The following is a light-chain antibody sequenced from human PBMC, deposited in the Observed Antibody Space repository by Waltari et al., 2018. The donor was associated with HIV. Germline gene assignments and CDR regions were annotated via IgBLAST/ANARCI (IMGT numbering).Light chain of an antibody. CDR1: SSNLGRNF. V-gene: IGLV1-47*01. CDR2: RNN. CDR3: AAWDDSLSVV. Sequence: QSVLTQPPSASGTPGQRVTISCSGSSSNLGRNFVYWYQQLPETAPKLLIYRNNQRPSGVPDRFSGSKSDTSASLAISGLRSEDEADYYCAAWDDSLSVVFGGGTKLTVL. J-gene: IGLJ2*01.